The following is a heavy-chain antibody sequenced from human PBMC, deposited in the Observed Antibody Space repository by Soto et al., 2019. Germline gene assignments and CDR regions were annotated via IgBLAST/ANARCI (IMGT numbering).Heavy chain of an antibody. Sequence: QVQLVQSGAEVKKPGASVKVSCKASGYTFSSYAISWVRQAPGQGLEWMGGIIPIFGTANYAQKFQGRVPINAGGSTSTTYMEVSSLRSEGTAVYFRARTMDFYDSSGYYSPPPYYGMDVWGQGTTVTVSS. CDR1: GYTFSSYA. CDR3: ARTMDFYDSSGYYSPPPYYGMDV. CDR2: IIPIFGTA. V-gene: IGHV1-69*01. D-gene: IGHD3-22*01. J-gene: IGHJ6*02.